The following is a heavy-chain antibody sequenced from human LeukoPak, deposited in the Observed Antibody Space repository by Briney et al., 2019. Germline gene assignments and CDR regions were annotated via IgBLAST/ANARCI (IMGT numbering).Heavy chain of an antibody. D-gene: IGHD6-13*01. J-gene: IGHJ4*02. CDR3: ARIGYRSSSLDY. CDR1: GFTFCNYW. CDR2: RKQDGSVK. V-gene: IGHV3-7*04. Sequence: GGSLRLSCAACGFTFCNYWMSWVCEAPGTGLECLANRKQDGSVKYYVDSVTGRFTISRDNARNSLYLQMNSLRAEDTAVYYCARIGYRSSSLDYWGQGTLVTVSS.